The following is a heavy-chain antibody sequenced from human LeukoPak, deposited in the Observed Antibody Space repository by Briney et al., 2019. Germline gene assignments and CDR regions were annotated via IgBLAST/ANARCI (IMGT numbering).Heavy chain of an antibody. CDR3: ARDPPGGAAQTNWFDP. D-gene: IGHD6-6*01. J-gene: IGHJ5*02. Sequence: ASLKVSCKASGYTFTGYYMRWVRQAPGQGLEWMGWINPNSGGTNYAQKFQGRVTMTRDTSISTAYMELSRLRSDDTAVYYCARDPPGGAAQTNWFDPWGQGTLVTVSS. V-gene: IGHV1-2*02. CDR2: INPNSGGT. CDR1: GYTFTGYY.